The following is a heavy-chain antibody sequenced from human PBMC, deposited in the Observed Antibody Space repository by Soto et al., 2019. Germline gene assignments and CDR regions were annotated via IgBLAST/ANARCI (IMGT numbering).Heavy chain of an antibody. D-gene: IGHD3-22*01. CDR2: IRSKAYGGTT. V-gene: IGHV3-49*03. CDR3: TTAMTDGWFDP. Sequence: GGSLRLSCTASGFTFGDYAMSWFRQAPGKGLEWVGFIRSKAYGGTTEYAASVKGRFTISRDDSKSIAYLQMNSLKTEDTAVYYCTTAMTDGWFDPWGQGTLVTVSS. J-gene: IGHJ5*02. CDR1: GFTFGDYA.